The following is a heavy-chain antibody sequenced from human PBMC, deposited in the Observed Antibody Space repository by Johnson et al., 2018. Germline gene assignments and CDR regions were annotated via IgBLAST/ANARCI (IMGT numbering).Heavy chain of an antibody. CDR2: ISSSSSYI. J-gene: IGHJ1*01. Sequence: VQLVETGGGLVKPGGSRRLSCAASGFTFSSYSMNWVRQAPGKGREWVSSISSSSSYIYNEDSMKGRFTISRDTAKNSLPLQMNSLRAEDTAVYYCARSQSAYYGDYVGAEYFQHWGQGTLVTVSS. D-gene: IGHD4-17*01. CDR1: GFTFSSYS. V-gene: IGHV3-21*01. CDR3: ARSQSAYYGDYVGAEYFQH.